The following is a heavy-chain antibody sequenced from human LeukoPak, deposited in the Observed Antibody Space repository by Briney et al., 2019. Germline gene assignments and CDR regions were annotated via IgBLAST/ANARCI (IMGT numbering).Heavy chain of an antibody. V-gene: IGHV1-69*05. J-gene: IGHJ1*01. CDR3: ARPMVRGVIIPTPYFQH. CDR2: IMPILDTA. CDR1: GGTFSSNA. Sequence: SVKVSCKTFGGTFSSNAISWVRQAPGQGLEWMGGIMPILDTANYAQKFQGRVTMTRNTSISTAYMELSSLRSEDTAVYYCARPMVRGVIIPTPYFQHWGQGTLVTVSS. D-gene: IGHD3-10*01.